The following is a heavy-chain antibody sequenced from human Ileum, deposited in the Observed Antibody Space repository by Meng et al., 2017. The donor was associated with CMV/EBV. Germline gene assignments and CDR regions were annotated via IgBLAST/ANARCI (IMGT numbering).Heavy chain of an antibody. Sequence: QVQRGQSGAEVKKPGASVKVSCKASGYKFSDYYIHWVRQAPGQGLEWMGRIYPNSGGTINAQKFQGRITMTRDTPITTAYMELSSLTSDDTAVYYCTTDCAGGACYGRAFDYWGQGSLVTVSS. CDR3: TTDCAGGACYGRAFDY. CDR1: GYKFSDYY. CDR2: IYPNSGGT. V-gene: IGHV1-2*06. J-gene: IGHJ4*02. D-gene: IGHD2-8*02.